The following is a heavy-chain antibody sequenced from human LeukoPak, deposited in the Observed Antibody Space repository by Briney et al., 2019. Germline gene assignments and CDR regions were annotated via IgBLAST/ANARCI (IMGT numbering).Heavy chain of an antibody. D-gene: IGHD4-11*01. V-gene: IGHV3-74*01. J-gene: IGHJ3*02. CDR2: INTDGSST. CDR1: GFTFSSYW. Sequence: GGSLRLSCAASGFTFSSYWMHWVRQAPGKGLVWVSRINTDGSSTSYADSVKGRFTISRDNAKNTLYLQINSLRAEDTAVYYCARLHVTTDSDAFDIWGQGTMVTVSS. CDR3: ARLHVTTDSDAFDI.